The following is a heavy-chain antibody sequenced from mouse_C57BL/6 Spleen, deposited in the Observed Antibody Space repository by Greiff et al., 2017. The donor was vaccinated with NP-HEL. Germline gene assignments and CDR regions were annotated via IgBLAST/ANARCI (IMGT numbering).Heavy chain of an antibody. D-gene: IGHD2-1*01. CDR1: GYTFTDYE. CDR3: TRSIYYGNYDCAMDY. V-gene: IGHV1-15*01. Sequence: QVQLQQSGAELVRPGASVTLSCKASGYTFTDYEMHWVKQTPVHGLEWIGAIDPETGGTAYNQKFKGKAILTADKSSSTAYMELRSLTSEDSAVYYCTRSIYYGNYDCAMDYWGQGTSVTVSS. CDR2: IDPETGGT. J-gene: IGHJ4*01.